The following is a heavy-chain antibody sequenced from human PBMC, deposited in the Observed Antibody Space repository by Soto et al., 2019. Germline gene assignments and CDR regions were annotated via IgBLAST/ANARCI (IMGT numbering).Heavy chain of an antibody. Sequence: QVQLVQSGAEVKKPGSSVKVSCKASGDTFSSYAISWVRQAPGQGLEWMGGIIPFFDTANYAQQFQGRVTGAADESXXTXYXXLSSLRSEDTAVYYCARHDCISSSCYYYYYYVMDVWGQGTTVTVSS. CDR2: IIPFFDTA. CDR3: ARHDCISSSCYYYYYYVMDV. J-gene: IGHJ6*02. CDR1: GDTFSSYA. V-gene: IGHV1-69*12. D-gene: IGHD2-2*01.